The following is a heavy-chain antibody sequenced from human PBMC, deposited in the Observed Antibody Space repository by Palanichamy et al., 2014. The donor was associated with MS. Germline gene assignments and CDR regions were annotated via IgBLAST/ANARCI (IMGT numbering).Heavy chain of an antibody. J-gene: IGHJ3*02. CDR3: ARDSVGAFDI. V-gene: IGHV3-53*01. D-gene: IGHD4-23*01. Sequence: EVQLVESGGGLIQPGGSLRLSCAASGFTVSNIHMNWVRQAPGKGLEWVSLIYSGGNIYYADSVKSRFTISRDNAKNTLFLQMNSLRAEDTAVYYCARDSVGAFDIWGQGTMVTVSS. CDR1: GFTVSNIH. CDR2: IYSGGNI.